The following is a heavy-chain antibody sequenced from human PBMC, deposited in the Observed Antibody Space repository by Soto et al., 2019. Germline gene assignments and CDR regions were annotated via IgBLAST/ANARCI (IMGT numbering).Heavy chain of an antibody. J-gene: IGHJ4*02. CDR3: AKDSGDSRLRVPRY. CDR2: ISYDGSNE. D-gene: IGHD5-12*01. CDR1: GFTFSNYG. Sequence: GGSLRLSCAASGFTFSNYGMHWVRQAPGKGLEWVAVISYDGSNEYYVDSVKGRFTISRDNSKNTLYLQMNSLRADDTAVYYCAKDSGDSRLRVPRYWGQGTLVTVSS. V-gene: IGHV3-30*18.